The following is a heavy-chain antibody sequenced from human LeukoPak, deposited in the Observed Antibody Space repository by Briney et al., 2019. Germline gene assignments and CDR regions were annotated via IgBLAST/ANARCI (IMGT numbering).Heavy chain of an antibody. V-gene: IGHV4-4*07. CDR3: ARDSGNLNWFDP. CDR2: IYTSGST. CDR1: GGSIRSYY. Sequence: PSETPSLTCTVSGGSIRSYYWSWVRQPAGKGLEWIGRIYTSGSTNYNPSLKSRVTMSVDTSKDQFPMKLSSVTAADTAVYYCARDSGNLNWFDPWGQGTLVTVSS. J-gene: IGHJ5*02. D-gene: IGHD3-10*01.